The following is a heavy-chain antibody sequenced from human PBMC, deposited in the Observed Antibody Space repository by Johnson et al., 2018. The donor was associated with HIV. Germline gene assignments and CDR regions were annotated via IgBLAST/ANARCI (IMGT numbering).Heavy chain of an antibody. CDR2: ISWNSGSI. Sequence: VQLVESGGGLVKPGGSLRPSCAASGFTFDDSAIHWVRQAPGKGLEWVSGISWNSGSIGYADSVKGRFTISRDNSKNTLYLQMNSLRAEDTAVYYCARDTGGGEPYDIWGQGTMVTVSS. CDR1: GFTFDDSA. D-gene: IGHD2-21*01. V-gene: IGHV3-9*01. J-gene: IGHJ3*02. CDR3: ARDTGGGEPYDI.